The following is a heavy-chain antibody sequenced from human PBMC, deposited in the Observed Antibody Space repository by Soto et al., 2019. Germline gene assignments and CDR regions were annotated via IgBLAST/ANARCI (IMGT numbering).Heavy chain of an antibody. V-gene: IGHV5-51*04. Sequence: ESLKISCKGSGYTFTHYWIGWVRQLPGKGLEWMGIIYPGDSDTKYNPSFQAQVTISPDKPVTTTYPPWTSLKASGTAIYYGAASIFYYGMDFWGQGTQVTVSS. CDR1: GYTFTHYW. CDR2: IYPGDSDT. CDR3: AASIFYYGMDF. J-gene: IGHJ6*02.